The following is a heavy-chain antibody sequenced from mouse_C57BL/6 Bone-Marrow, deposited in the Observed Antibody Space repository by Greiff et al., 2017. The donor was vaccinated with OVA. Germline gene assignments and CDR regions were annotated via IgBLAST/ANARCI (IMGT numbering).Heavy chain of an antibody. Sequence: EVQGVESGGGLVKPGGSLKLSCAASGFTFSSYAMSWVRQTPEKRLEWVATISDGGSYTYYPATVKGRFTISRDNAKNNLYLQMSHLKSEDTAMYYCARDEITTRYFDVWGTGTTVTVSS. CDR2: ISDGGSYT. V-gene: IGHV5-4*01. D-gene: IGHD1-1*01. J-gene: IGHJ1*03. CDR3: ARDEITTRYFDV. CDR1: GFTFSSYA.